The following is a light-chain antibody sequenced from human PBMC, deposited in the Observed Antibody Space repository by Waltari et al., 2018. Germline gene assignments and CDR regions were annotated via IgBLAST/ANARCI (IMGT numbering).Light chain of an antibody. Sequence: EIVMTQSPDTLSGSPGERATLPCRASQNIGNNLAWYQQKPGQAPRLLIYGASSTAIGIPDRFSGSGSGTEFTLTISSLQAEDFAVYLCHQYNSWPPYTFGQGTKLEIK. V-gene: IGKV3-15*01. CDR3: HQYNSWPPYT. J-gene: IGKJ2*01. CDR2: GAS. CDR1: QNIGNN.